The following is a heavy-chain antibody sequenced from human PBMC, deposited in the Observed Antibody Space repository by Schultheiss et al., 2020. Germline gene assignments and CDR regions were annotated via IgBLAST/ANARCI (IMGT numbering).Heavy chain of an antibody. CDR1: GYSFINHW. Sequence: GESLKISCQGSGYSFINHWIAWVRQMPGMGLEWMAIIYPDDSKTKYSPSFQGQVTVSVDKSISTAYLQWSTLKASDTAMYYCARNHDYGDPEAFDVWGQGTMVTVSS. J-gene: IGHJ3*01. V-gene: IGHV5-51*01. D-gene: IGHD4-17*01. CDR2: IYPDDSKT. CDR3: ARNHDYGDPEAFDV.